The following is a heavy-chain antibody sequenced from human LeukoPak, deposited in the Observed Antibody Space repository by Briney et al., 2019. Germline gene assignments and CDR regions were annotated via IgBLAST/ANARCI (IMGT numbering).Heavy chain of an antibody. Sequence: ASVKVSCKASGYTFTSYGISWVRQATGQGLEWMGWMNPNSGNTGYAQKFQGRVTMTRNTSISTAYMELSSLRSEDTAVYYCAGGRGIAARLIDYWGQGTLVTVSS. V-gene: IGHV1-8*02. J-gene: IGHJ4*02. CDR2: MNPNSGNT. D-gene: IGHD6-6*01. CDR1: GYTFTSYG. CDR3: AGGRGIAARLIDY.